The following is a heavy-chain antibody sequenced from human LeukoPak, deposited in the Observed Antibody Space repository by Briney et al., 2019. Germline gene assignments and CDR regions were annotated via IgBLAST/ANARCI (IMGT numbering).Heavy chain of an antibody. J-gene: IGHJ4*02. CDR2: IYYSGST. V-gene: IGHV4-59*01. CDR3: ASEGSSSGFDY. Sequence: SETLSLTCTVSGGSISSYYWSWIRQPPGKGLEWIGYIYYSGSTNYNPSLKSRVTISVDTSKYQFSLKLSSVTAADTAVYYCASEGSSSGFDYWGQGTLVTVSS. D-gene: IGHD6-6*01. CDR1: GGSISSYY.